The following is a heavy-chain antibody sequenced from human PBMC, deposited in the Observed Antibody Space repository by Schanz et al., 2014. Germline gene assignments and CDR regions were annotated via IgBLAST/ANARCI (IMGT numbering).Heavy chain of an antibody. D-gene: IGHD2-21*01. CDR2: IGVDGTTT. V-gene: IGHV3-23*01. Sequence: EVQLLESGGGLVQPGGSLRLSCAASGFAFSSYGMNWLRQAPGKGLEWVSVIGVDGTTTYYADSVKGRFTISRDNSRNTLYLQMNSLRAEDTAVYYCARDGYSVVVISPTESFDIWGQGTMVTVSP. J-gene: IGHJ3*02. CDR3: ARDGYSVVVISPTESFDI. CDR1: GFAFSSYG.